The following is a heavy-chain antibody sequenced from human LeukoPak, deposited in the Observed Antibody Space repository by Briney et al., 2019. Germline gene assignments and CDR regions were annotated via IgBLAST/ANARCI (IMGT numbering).Heavy chain of an antibody. CDR3: AKGVRSGTYYNCFDP. Sequence: GGSLRLSCVASGFTLDDYALHWVRQGRGKGLEWISLISGDGDNTYYADSVKGRFTISRDNSKNSLYLQMSSLRAEDTALYYCAKGVRSGTYYNCFDPWGQGTLVTVSS. J-gene: IGHJ5*02. CDR2: ISGDGDNT. D-gene: IGHD1-26*01. CDR1: GFTLDDYA. V-gene: IGHV3-43*02.